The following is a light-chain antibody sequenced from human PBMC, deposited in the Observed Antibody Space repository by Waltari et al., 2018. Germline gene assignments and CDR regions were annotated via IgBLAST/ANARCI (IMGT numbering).Light chain of an antibody. CDR3: QHTTDWPPAFT. CDR1: QSVSAY. J-gene: IGKJ3*01. CDR2: GSY. Sequence: EVVLTQSPATLSLSPGEGATLSCRASQSVSAYLAWYQQKPGQAPRLLIYGSYTRATGVPDRFSGRGSGTDFSLTISSVEPEDFAVYYCQHTTDWPPAFTFGPGTRVDLK. V-gene: IGKV3-11*01.